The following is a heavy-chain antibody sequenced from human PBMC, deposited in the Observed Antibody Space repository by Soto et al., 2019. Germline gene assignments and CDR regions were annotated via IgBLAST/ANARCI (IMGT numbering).Heavy chain of an antibody. CDR1: GFSITTSWVA. V-gene: IGHV2-5*01. CDR3: AHRPTSTDDVGFDY. Sequence: QITLTESGPTLLTPTQTLTLTCSFSGFSITTSWVAGGWFCHPPGKAPEGFALFYWNDDKRYSPYLRSSHTVTGDSSKTQVVLTLANVDPVDSGTYYCAHRPTSTDDVGFDYWGQGTLVTISS. CDR2: FYWNDDK. J-gene: IGHJ4*02.